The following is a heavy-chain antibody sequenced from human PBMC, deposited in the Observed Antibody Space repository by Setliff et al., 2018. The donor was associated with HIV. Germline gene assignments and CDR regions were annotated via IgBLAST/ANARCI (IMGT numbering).Heavy chain of an antibody. Sequence: SETLSLTCTVSGGSISSSSYYWGWIRQPPGKGLEWIGSIYYSGSTYYSPSLRSRVIMSVDTSRNEFSLRLRSVTAADTAVYYCARVGASGVPSTMDYYYYMDVWGKGTTVTVSS. CDR1: GGSISSSSYY. CDR2: IYYSGST. CDR3: ARVGASGVPSTMDYYYYMDV. J-gene: IGHJ6*03. D-gene: IGHD3-10*01. V-gene: IGHV4-39*07.